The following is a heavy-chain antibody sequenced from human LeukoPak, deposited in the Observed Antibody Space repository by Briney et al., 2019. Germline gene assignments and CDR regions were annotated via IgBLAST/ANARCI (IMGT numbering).Heavy chain of an antibody. J-gene: IGHJ6*02. CDR1: GYSFTSYW. Sequence: GESLKISCKGSGYSFTSYWIGWVRQMPGKGLEWVGLMYPGDSDTRYSPSFQGQVTISADKSISTAYLQWSSLKASDTAVYYCARQDTNGYDGNYYYDGLDVWGQGTTVTVSS. V-gene: IGHV5-51*01. CDR2: MYPGDSDT. D-gene: IGHD5-12*01. CDR3: ARQDTNGYDGNYYYDGLDV.